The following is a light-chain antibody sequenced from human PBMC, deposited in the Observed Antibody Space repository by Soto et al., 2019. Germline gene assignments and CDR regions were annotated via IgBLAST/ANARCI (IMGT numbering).Light chain of an antibody. CDR2: GNN. Sequence: QLVLTQPPSVSGAPGQRVTISCTGSSSNIGAGFDVHWYQQLPGTAPKLLIYGNNNRPSGVPDRFSGSKSGTSASLAIAGLQAEDEAHYYSQSFDSSLVFGTGTKVTVL. V-gene: IGLV1-40*01. J-gene: IGLJ1*01. CDR3: QSFDSSLV. CDR1: SSNIGAGFD.